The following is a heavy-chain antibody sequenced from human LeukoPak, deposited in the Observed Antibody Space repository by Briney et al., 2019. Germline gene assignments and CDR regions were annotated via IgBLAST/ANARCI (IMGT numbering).Heavy chain of an antibody. D-gene: IGHD6-13*01. V-gene: IGHV3-30*04. J-gene: IGHJ6*02. Sequence: GGSLRLSCAASGFTFSSYAMHWVRQAPGKGLEWVAVISYDGSNKYYADSVKGRFTISRDNSKNTLYLQMNSLRAEDTAVYYCARDRGYSSSWYGDSDYYYGMDVWGQGTTVTVSS. CDR3: ARDRGYSSSWYGDSDYYYGMDV. CDR2: ISYDGSNK. CDR1: GFTFSSYA.